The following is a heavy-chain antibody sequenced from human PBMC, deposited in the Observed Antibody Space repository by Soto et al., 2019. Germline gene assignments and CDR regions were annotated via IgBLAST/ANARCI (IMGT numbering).Heavy chain of an antibody. CDR3: ARGVPLTNGVWPPPEFDY. Sequence: GGSLRLSCAASGFTFSNVWMSWVRQAPGKGLEWVGRIKNKIDGWTTDYAAPVKGRFTISRDDSKNTVYLQMNSLKSEDTAVYYCARGVPLTNGVWPPPEFDYWGQGTLVTVSS. CDR1: GFTFSNVW. CDR2: IKNKIDGWTT. V-gene: IGHV3-15*01. J-gene: IGHJ4*02. D-gene: IGHD2-8*01.